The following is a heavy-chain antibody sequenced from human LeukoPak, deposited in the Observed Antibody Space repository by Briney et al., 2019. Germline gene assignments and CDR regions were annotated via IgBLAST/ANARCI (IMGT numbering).Heavy chain of an antibody. CDR2: INSDGINT. J-gene: IGHJ5*02. V-gene: IGHV3-74*01. CDR3: ARDLGQYYDTSDNWFDP. CDR1: GFTFSRYN. Sequence: GGSLRLSCAASGFTFSRYNMNWVRQAPGKGLVWVSRINSDGINTSYADSVKGRFTISRDNAKNTLNLQMNSLRAEDTAVYYCARDLGQYYDTSDNWFDPWAREPWSPSPQ. D-gene: IGHD3-22*01.